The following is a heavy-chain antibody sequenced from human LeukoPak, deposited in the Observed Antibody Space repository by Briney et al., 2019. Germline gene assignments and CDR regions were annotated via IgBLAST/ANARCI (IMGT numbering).Heavy chain of an antibody. V-gene: IGHV1-3*01. J-gene: IGHJ4*02. Sequence: ASVKVSCKTSGYTFTTYAMHWVRQAPGQRLEWMGWLNGVNGNTKYSQRFQGRVTITRDTSARAAYMELSSLTSEDTAVYYCAKGNTYGFDYWGQGTLVTVSS. CDR2: LNGVNGNT. D-gene: IGHD5-18*01. CDR1: GYTFTTYA. CDR3: AKGNTYGFDY.